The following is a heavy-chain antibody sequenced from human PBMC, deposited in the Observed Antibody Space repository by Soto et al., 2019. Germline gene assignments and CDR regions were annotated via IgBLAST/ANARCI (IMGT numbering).Heavy chain of an antibody. CDR1: GFTFSSYS. Sequence: GGSLRLSCAASGFTFSSYSMNWVRQAPGKGLEWVSYFSSSSSTIYYADSVKGRFTISRDNAKNSLYLQMNSLRAEDTAVYYCARNPRDDFWSGYYTIQDYYYMDVWGKGTTVTVSS. V-gene: IGHV3-48*01. D-gene: IGHD3-3*01. J-gene: IGHJ6*03. CDR3: ARNPRDDFWSGYYTIQDYYYMDV. CDR2: FSSSSSTI.